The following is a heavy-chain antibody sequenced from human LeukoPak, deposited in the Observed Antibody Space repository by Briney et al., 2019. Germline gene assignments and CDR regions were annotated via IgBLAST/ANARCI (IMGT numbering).Heavy chain of an antibody. CDR1: GFTFSNAW. J-gene: IGHJ4*02. Sequence: PGGSLRLSCAASGFTFSNAWMTWVRQAPGKGLEWIGSIYYSGSTYYNPSLKSRVTISVDTSKNQFSLKLSSVTAADTAVYYCARDRAGYCSGGSCYSAGYWGQGTLVTVSS. V-gene: IGHV4-38-2*02. CDR3: ARDRAGYCSGGSCYSAGY. CDR2: IYYSGST. D-gene: IGHD2-15*01.